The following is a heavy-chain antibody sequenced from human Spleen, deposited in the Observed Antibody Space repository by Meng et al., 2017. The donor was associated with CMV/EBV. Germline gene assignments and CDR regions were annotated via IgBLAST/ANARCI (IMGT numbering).Heavy chain of an antibody. Sequence: GESLKISCAASRVPFSGRCMTWVRQAPGKGLEFVAKIKQGGSEKYFLESVKGRFIISRDNAKNTLYLQMNSLRAEDTAIYYCATEGAAVAGSGDAFDIWGQGTMVTVSS. CDR2: IKQGGSEK. CDR3: ATEGAAVAGSGDAFDI. CDR1: RVPFSGRC. J-gene: IGHJ3*02. V-gene: IGHV3-7*01. D-gene: IGHD6-19*01.